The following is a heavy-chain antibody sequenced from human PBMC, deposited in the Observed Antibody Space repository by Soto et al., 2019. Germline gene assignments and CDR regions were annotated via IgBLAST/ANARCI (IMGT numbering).Heavy chain of an antibody. J-gene: IGHJ4*02. CDR3: GGGAYFSDY. CDR2: IWYDGNTK. V-gene: IGHV3-33*01. CDR1: GFSFSSYG. Sequence: QVQLVESGGGVVQPGRSLRLSCAASGFSFSSYGMHWVRQAPGKGLAWVATIWYDGNTKYYADSVKGRFTISRDNSKDTLYMQMNSLGGGDTAVYYCGGGAYFSDYWGQGTLVTVSS. D-gene: IGHD3-16*01.